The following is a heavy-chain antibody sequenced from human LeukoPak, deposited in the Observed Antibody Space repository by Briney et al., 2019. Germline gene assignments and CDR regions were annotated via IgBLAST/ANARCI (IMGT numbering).Heavy chain of an antibody. CDR1: GYIFTSYW. CDR3: ARRHSSPYGSGGSCYSGGWFDP. J-gene: IGHJ5*02. Sequence: GESLKISCRASGYIFTSYWIGWLRQMPGKGLEWRGIIYPGDSDTRYSPSFKGQVTISADKSISTAYLQWSSLKATDTAMYYCARRHSSPYGSGGSCYSGGWFDPWGQGTLVTVSS. V-gene: IGHV5-51*01. D-gene: IGHD2-15*01. CDR2: IYPGDSDT.